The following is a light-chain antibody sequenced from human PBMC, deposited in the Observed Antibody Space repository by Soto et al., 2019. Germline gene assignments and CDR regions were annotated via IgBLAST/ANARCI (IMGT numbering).Light chain of an antibody. J-gene: IGKJ5*01. CDR2: GAS. V-gene: IGKV3-15*01. Sequence: EILMTQSPDTLSVSPGESATLSCRASQRVYSNLAWYQQRPGQALRLLIYGASTRATGVPARFSGRGSWTEFTLTISSLQSEDFAVYYCQQYTNWPPNTFGQGTRLEMK. CDR1: QRVYSN. CDR3: QQYTNWPPNT.